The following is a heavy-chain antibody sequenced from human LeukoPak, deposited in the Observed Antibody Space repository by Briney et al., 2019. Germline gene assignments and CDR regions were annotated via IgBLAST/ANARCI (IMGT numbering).Heavy chain of an antibody. CDR3: ARKYSSSFHWYFDL. D-gene: IGHD6-13*01. Sequence: PSETLSLTCTVSGGSISSYYWSRIRQPAGKGLEWIGRIYTSGSTNYNPSLKSRVTMSVDTSKNQFSLKLTSVTAADTAVYYCARKYSSSFHWYFDLWGRGTLVTVSS. CDR1: GGSISSYY. V-gene: IGHV4-4*07. J-gene: IGHJ2*01. CDR2: IYTSGST.